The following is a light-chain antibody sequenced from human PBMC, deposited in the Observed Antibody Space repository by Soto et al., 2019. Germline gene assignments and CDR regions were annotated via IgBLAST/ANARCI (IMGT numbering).Light chain of an antibody. V-gene: IGLV2-14*01. CDR3: CSYTCSTTPL. Sequence: SVLTQPPSASGSPGQSVTISCTGTSSDVGGYDYVSWYQQHPGEAPKLVISEVSNRPSGVSNRFSGSKSGNTASLTISGLQAEDEADYYCCSYTCSTTPLFGGGTKVTV. CDR2: EVS. J-gene: IGLJ2*01. CDR1: SSDVGGYDY.